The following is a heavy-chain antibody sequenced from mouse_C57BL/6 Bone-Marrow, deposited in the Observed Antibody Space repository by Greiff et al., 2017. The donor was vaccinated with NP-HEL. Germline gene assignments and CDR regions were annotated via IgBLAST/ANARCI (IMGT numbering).Heavy chain of an antibody. CDR3: ARAYYSNYAFSY. Sequence: VQLQQSGPELVKPGASVKISCKASGYSFTSYYIHWVKQRPGQGLEWIGWIYPGSGNTKYNEKFKGKATLTADTSSSTAYMQLSSLTSEDSAVYYCARAYYSNYAFSYWGQGTLVTVSA. J-gene: IGHJ3*01. D-gene: IGHD2-5*01. CDR2: IYPGSGNT. CDR1: GYSFTSYY. V-gene: IGHV1-66*01.